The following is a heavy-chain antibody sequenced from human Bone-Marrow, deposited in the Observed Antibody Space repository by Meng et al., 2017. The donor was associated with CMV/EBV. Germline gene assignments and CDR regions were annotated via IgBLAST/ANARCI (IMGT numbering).Heavy chain of an antibody. CDR2: IKYDGSEK. Sequence: GESLKISCAASGFTFSNAWMSWVRQAPGKGLEWVASIKYDGSEKFYVDSVKGRFTISRDNAKNSLYLQMNSLRAEDTAVYYCARDLEFLALDYWGQGRLVTVSS. V-gene: IGHV3-7*01. J-gene: IGHJ4*02. D-gene: IGHD3-3*01. CDR3: ARDLEFLALDY. CDR1: GFTFSNAW.